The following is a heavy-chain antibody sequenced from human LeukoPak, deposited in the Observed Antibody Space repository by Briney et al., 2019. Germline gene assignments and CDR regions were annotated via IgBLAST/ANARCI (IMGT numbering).Heavy chain of an antibody. Sequence: PSETLSLTCTVSGGSINSYYWNWIRQPPGKGLEWIGYISYSGNTDYTASLKSRVTISVDTSKNQFSLKLSSVTAADTAVYYCARDTMVRGVTNMDVWGKGTTVTVSS. J-gene: IGHJ6*03. CDR3: ARDTMVRGVTNMDV. CDR1: GGSINSYY. V-gene: IGHV4-59*12. CDR2: ISYSGNT. D-gene: IGHD3-10*01.